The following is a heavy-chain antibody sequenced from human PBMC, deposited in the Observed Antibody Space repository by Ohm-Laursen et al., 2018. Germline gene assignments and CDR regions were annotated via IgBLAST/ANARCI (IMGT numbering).Heavy chain of an antibody. D-gene: IGHD2/OR15-2a*01. Sequence: KASCKVSGYTFSSYDINWMRQATGQGFERMGWMNPNSGNTDYAQSLQGRVTVTADTSTSTVYMELTNLRSDDTAMYYCARDRSNSDYWGQGTLVTVSS. V-gene: IGHV1-8*01. CDR3: ARDRSNSDY. CDR1: GYTFSSYD. J-gene: IGHJ4*02. CDR2: MNPNSGNT.